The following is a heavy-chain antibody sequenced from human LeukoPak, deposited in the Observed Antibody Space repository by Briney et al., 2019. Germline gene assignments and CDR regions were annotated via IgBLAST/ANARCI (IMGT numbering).Heavy chain of an antibody. D-gene: IGHD1-26*01. CDR3: ARNSGSYTLAPFDY. CDR1: GGTFSSYA. J-gene: IGHJ4*02. Sequence: GASVKVSCTASGGTFSSYAISWVRQAPGQGLEWMGGIIPIFGTANYAQKFQGRVTITADESTSTAYMELSSLRSEDTAVYYCARNSGSYTLAPFDYWGQGTLVTVSS. CDR2: IIPIFGTA. V-gene: IGHV1-69*13.